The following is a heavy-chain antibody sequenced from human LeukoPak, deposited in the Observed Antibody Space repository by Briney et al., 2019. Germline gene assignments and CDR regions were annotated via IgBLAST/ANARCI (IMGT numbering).Heavy chain of an antibody. CDR2: INRDGSKN. CDR3: ARDSSPYCGDDCYFDAFDL. J-gene: IGHJ3*01. D-gene: IGHD2-21*02. Sequence: GGSLKLSCAASEFTFGSYWMTWVRQAPGKGLEWVANINRDGSKNHFVDSVKGRFTISRDNAKNFLYLQMNSLRAEDTAVYFCARDSSPYCGDDCYFDAFDLWGQGTMVTVSS. V-gene: IGHV3-7*03. CDR1: EFTFGSYW.